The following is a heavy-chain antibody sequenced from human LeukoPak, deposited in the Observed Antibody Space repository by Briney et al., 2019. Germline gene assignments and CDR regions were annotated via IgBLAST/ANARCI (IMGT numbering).Heavy chain of an antibody. J-gene: IGHJ4*02. D-gene: IGHD6-19*01. CDR1: GFTFSRSA. CDR2: ISYDGSNE. V-gene: IGHV3-30*04. Sequence: EGSLRLSCAASGFTFSRSAMHWVRQAPGKGLEWVVVISYDGSNEYYADSVKGRFTISRDNSKKMLYLQMNSLRTEDTAVYYCASTFIAPAVASNHFDFWGQGTMVTVSS. CDR3: ASTFIAPAVASNHFDF.